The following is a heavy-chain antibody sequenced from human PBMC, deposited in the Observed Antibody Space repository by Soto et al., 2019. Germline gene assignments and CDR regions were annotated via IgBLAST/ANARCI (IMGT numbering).Heavy chain of an antibody. CDR3: AKDTDYAMDV. J-gene: IGHJ6*02. D-gene: IGHD2-15*01. Sequence: EVQLVESGGGLVQPGGSLRLSCAASGFDFSNSWIHWVRQGPGKGLVWVSHINSDGSGTTYADSVKGRFTISRDNAKNTVYLQMNSLRAEDTAVYYCAKDTDYAMDVWGQGTTVTVSS. V-gene: IGHV3-74*01. CDR1: GFDFSNSW. CDR2: INSDGSGT.